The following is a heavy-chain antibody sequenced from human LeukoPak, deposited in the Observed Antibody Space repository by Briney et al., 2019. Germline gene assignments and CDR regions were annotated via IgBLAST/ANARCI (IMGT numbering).Heavy chain of an antibody. CDR1: GYTLAELS. D-gene: IGHD2-21*02. J-gene: IGHJ6*02. CDR2: FDPEDGET. V-gene: IGHV1-24*01. Sequence: ASVKVSCEVSGYTLAELSMHWVRQAPGKGLEWMGGFDPEDGETIYAQKFQGRVTMTEDTSTDTAYMELSSLRSEDTAVYYCATNCGGDCSLYYYYGMDVWGQGTTVTVSS. CDR3: ATNCGGDCSLYYYYGMDV.